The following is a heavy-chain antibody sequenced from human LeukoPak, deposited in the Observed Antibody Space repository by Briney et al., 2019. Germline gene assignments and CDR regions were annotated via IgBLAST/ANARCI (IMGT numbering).Heavy chain of an antibody. CDR3: ATRESSMARSH. J-gene: IGHJ4*02. Sequence: PGGSLRLSCVASGFIFSDFWMSWVRLVPGKGLEGVANINEDGSVQDYVGSVRGRLTISRDNAKNSLYLHMNSVRVEDTAVYYCATRESSMARSHWGQGTLVTISS. CDR1: GFIFSDFW. CDR2: INEDGSVQ. D-gene: IGHD3-10*01. V-gene: IGHV3-7*01.